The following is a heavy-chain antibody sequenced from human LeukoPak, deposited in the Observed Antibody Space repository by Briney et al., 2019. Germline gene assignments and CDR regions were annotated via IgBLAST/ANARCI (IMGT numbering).Heavy chain of an antibody. Sequence: SETLSLTCTVSGGSMSAAGYFWSWIRQHPGKGLKWIGNIYYSGATFYNSSLKSRHTISVDTSKNQFSLKVTSVTAADTAVYYCARWSQSYFDNWGQGTLVTVAS. J-gene: IGHJ4*02. CDR1: GGSMSAAGYF. CDR3: ARWSQSYFDN. V-gene: IGHV4-31*03. CDR2: IYYSGAT.